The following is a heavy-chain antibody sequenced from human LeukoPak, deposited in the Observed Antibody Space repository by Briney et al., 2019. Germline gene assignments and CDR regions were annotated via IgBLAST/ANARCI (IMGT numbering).Heavy chain of an antibody. CDR2: IYHSGST. CDR1: GGSISSSNW. Sequence: SGTLSLTCAVSGGSISSSNWWSWVRQSPGKGLEWIGEIYHSGSTNYNPSLKSRVTISLDKPKKQFSLQLSSVTAADTAVYYCARDKAPSFYNCRYYYCMDVWGKGTTVSVSS. J-gene: IGHJ6*04. CDR3: ARDKAPSFYNCRYYYCMDV. D-gene: IGHD3-10*01. V-gene: IGHV4-4*02.